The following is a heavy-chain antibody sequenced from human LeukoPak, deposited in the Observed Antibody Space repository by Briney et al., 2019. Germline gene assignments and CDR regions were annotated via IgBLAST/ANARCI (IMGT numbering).Heavy chain of an antibody. D-gene: IGHD1-26*01. J-gene: IGHJ4*02. CDR1: GYTFTSYG. V-gene: IGHV1-18*01. CDR2: ISAYNGNT. Sequence: ASVRVSCKASGYTFTSYGISWVRQAPGQGLEWMGWISAYNGNTNYAQKLQGRVTMTTDTSTSTAYMELRSLRSDDTAVYYCARDPSIVGATTVDYWGQGTLVTVSS. CDR3: ARDPSIVGATTVDY.